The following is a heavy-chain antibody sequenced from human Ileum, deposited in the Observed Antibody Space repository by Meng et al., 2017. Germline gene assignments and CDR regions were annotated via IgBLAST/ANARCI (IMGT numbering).Heavy chain of an antibody. CDR1: GASVSSGSYY. Sequence: QLQLQESAPGLVKPSETLSLPCTVFGASVSSGSYYWVWIRQPPGKALEWIGAVYYTGYTYYGPSLTGRGTISVDTSRNQFSLKLNSVTAADTALYFCARHGHFTPDKYYFDYWGQGTLVTVSS. V-gene: IGHV4-39*01. CDR2: VYYTGYT. D-gene: IGHD3-3*02. J-gene: IGHJ4*02. CDR3: ARHGHFTPDKYYFDY.